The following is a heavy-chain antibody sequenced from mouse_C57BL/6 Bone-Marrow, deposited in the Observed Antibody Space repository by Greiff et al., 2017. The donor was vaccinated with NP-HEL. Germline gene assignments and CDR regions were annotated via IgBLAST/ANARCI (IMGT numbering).Heavy chain of an antibody. J-gene: IGHJ3*01. D-gene: IGHD1-1*02. CDR2: IFTDGGST. CDR1: EYEFPSYD. V-gene: IGHV5-2*01. Sequence: EVHLVESGGGLVQPGASLKLSCESNEYEFPSYDISWVRKTPEQSLELVAAIFTDGGSTYYPDTMERRFIISRDTPKNTLYLQMSSLRSDSIYGWFAYWGQGTLVTVSA. CDR3: Y.